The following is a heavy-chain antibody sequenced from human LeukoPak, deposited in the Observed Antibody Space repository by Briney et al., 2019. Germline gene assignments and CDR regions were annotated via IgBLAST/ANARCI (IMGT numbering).Heavy chain of an antibody. Sequence: PSGTLSLTCAVYGGSFSGYYWSWIRQPPGKGLEWIGEINHSGSTNYNPSLKSRVTISVDTSKNQFSLKLSSVTAADTAVYYCAGMATTSRGYNWFDPWGQGTLVTVSS. J-gene: IGHJ5*02. CDR1: GGSFSGYY. D-gene: IGHD5-24*01. CDR3: AGMATTSRGYNWFDP. CDR2: INHSGST. V-gene: IGHV4-34*01.